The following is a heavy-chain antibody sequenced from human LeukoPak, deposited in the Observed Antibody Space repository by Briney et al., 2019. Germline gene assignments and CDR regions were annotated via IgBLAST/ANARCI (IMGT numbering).Heavy chain of an antibody. V-gene: IGHV3-7*01. CDR3: ARARYFDWLLPMRGYYFDY. J-gene: IGHJ4*02. Sequence: GSLRLSCAASGFTFSSYWMSRVRQAPGKGLEWVANIKQDGSEKYYVDSVKGRFTISRDNAKNSLYLQMNSLRAEDTAVYYCARARYFDWLLPMRGYYFDYWGQGTLVTVSS. CDR2: IKQDGSEK. D-gene: IGHD3-9*01. CDR1: GFTFSSYW.